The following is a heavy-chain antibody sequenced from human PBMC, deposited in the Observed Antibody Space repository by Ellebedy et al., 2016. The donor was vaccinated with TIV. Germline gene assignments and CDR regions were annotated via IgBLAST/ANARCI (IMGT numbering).Heavy chain of an antibody. D-gene: IGHD6-13*01. Sequence: GESLKISXAASGFTFRRFAMHWVRQAPGKGLEWVAVVSADGSRRSYADSVKGRFTISRDNSKNTLFVQMNSLTAEDTAVYYCAKPSDPNPGYSASWATYFDYWGQGTLVTVSS. CDR3: AKPSDPNPGYSASWATYFDY. V-gene: IGHV3-30*18. CDR1: GFTFRRFA. CDR2: VSADGSRR. J-gene: IGHJ4*02.